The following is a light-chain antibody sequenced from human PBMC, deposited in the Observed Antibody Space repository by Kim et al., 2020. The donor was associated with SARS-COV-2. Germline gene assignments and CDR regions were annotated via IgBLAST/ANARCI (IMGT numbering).Light chain of an antibody. CDR3: QQYGDSPGT. J-gene: IGKJ1*01. V-gene: IGKV3-20*01. CDR1: QSVYSNY. Sequence: EVVLAQSPGTLSLSPGERATLSCRASQSVYSNYLAWYQQRPGQAPRLLMYGASTRATGIPDRFSGSGSGTDFTLMISRLEPEDFAVYFCQQYGDSPGTFGPGTKLEI. CDR2: GAS.